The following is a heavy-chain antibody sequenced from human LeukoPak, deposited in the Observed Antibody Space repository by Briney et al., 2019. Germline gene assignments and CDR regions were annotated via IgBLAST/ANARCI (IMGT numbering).Heavy chain of an antibody. D-gene: IGHD2-2*01. CDR1: GGTFSSYA. V-gene: IGHV1-69*13. J-gene: IGHJ4*02. Sequence: SVKVSCKASGGTFSSYAISWVRQAPGQGLEWMGGIIPIFGTANYAQKFQGRVTITADESTSTAYMELSSLRSEDTAVYYCARAEQVVPAAIPLWYYWGQGTLVTVSS. CDR3: ARAEQVVPAAIPLWYY. CDR2: IIPIFGTA.